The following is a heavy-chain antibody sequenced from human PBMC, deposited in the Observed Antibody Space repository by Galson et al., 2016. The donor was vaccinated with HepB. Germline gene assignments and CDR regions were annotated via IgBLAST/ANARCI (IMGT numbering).Heavy chain of an antibody. J-gene: IGHJ4*02. Sequence: SVKVSCKASGYTFTDYGINWVRQAPGQGLEWMGWISTVTGDTKYAERLQDRVTLTTDTSTFTAYLELRSLKFDDTAVYYCAKHPPATTAFSFDYWGQGTLVTVSS. V-gene: IGHV1-18*04. CDR3: AKHPPATTAFSFDY. CDR2: ISTVTGDT. D-gene: IGHD4-11*01. CDR1: GYTFTDYG.